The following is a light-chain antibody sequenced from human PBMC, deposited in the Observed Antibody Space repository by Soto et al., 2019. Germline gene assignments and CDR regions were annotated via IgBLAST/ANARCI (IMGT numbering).Light chain of an antibody. Sequence: DIQMTQSPSTLSASVGARVTITCRASQSISSWLAWYKQKPGKAPKLLIYDASSLESGVPSRFSGSGSGTEFTLTISSLKPDDFATYYCQQYDTYWTFGQGTKVDIK. V-gene: IGKV1-5*01. CDR3: QQYDTYWT. J-gene: IGKJ1*01. CDR1: QSISSW. CDR2: DAS.